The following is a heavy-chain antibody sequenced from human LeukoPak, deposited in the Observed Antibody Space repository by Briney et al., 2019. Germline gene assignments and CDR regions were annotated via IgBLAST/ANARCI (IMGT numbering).Heavy chain of an antibody. CDR3: ARETTVTTKSSIDY. Sequence: GGSLRLSCAASGFTVSSNYMSWVRQAPGKGLEWVSVIYSGGSTYYADSVKGRFTISRDNSKNTLYLQMNSPRAEDTAVYYCARETTVTTKSSIDYWGQGTLVTVSS. D-gene: IGHD4-17*01. CDR1: GFTVSSNY. V-gene: IGHV3-66*01. J-gene: IGHJ4*02. CDR2: IYSGGST.